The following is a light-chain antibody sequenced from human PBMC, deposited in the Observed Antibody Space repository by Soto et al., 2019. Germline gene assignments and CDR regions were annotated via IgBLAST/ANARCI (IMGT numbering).Light chain of an antibody. CDR2: DAS. CDR1: QSISSW. Sequence: DIQMTQSPSTLSASVGDRVTITCRAGQSISSWLAWYQQKPGKAPHLLISDASSLGSGVPSRFSGSGSGTEFALTISSLQPDDFATYYCQQYNSFLYTFGQGTKVDIK. J-gene: IGKJ2*01. V-gene: IGKV1-5*01. CDR3: QQYNSFLYT.